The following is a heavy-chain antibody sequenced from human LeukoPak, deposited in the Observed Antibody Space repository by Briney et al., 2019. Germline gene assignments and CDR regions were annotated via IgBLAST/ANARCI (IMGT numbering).Heavy chain of an antibody. D-gene: IGHD2-2*01. Sequence: GASVNVSCKASGYTFSDFYVHWVRQAPGQGLEWMGWIHPNSGGTNYAQSLQGRVTMTRDRSISTAYMELNSLTYDDKFVFCCARDRVSNSWYYFDYWGQGTLVTVSS. V-gene: IGHV1-2*02. J-gene: IGHJ4*02. CDR3: ARDRVSNSWYYFDY. CDR1: GYTFSDFY. CDR2: IHPNSGGT.